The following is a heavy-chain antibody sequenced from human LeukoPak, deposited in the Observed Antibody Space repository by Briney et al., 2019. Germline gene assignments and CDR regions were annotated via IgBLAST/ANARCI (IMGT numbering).Heavy chain of an antibody. CDR1: GYTFTGYY. J-gene: IGHJ4*02. CDR3: ARDPGAYYDSSGYLREYYFDY. CDR2: INPNSGGT. Sequence: ASVKVSCKASGYTFTGYYMHWVRQAPGQGLEWMGWINPNSGGTNYAQKFQGRVTMTRDTSISTAYMELSRLRSDDTAVYYCARDPGAYYDSSGYLREYYFDYWGQGTLVTVSS. D-gene: IGHD3-22*01. V-gene: IGHV1-2*02.